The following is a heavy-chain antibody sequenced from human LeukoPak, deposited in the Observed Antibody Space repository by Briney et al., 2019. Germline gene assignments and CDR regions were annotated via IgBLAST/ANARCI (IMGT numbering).Heavy chain of an antibody. CDR1: GFTFSSCA. V-gene: IGHV3-23*01. Sequence: GGPLRLSCAASGFTFSSCAMRWVRKAPGKGLGLVSANSGSGGSRYYADSEDVRFTISRDNFKNTLYLQMNSLRGEDTAVYYCAPLPDCSSASCGWGKGTTVTVSS. D-gene: IGHD2-2*01. CDR2: NSGSGGSR. CDR3: APLPDCSSASCG. J-gene: IGHJ6*04.